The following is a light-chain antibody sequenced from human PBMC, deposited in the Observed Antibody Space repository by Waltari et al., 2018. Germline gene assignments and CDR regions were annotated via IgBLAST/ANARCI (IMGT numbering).Light chain of an antibody. CDR2: DVS. V-gene: IGLV2-11*01. Sequence: QSALTQPRSVSGSPGQSVTISCTETSSDVGGYNYVSWPQQHPGKAPKLMIYDVSKLPSGVPDRFSGSKSGNTASLTISGLQAEDEADYYCCSYAGSYTWVFGGGTKLTVL. CDR3: CSYAGSYTWV. J-gene: IGLJ3*02. CDR1: SSDVGGYNY.